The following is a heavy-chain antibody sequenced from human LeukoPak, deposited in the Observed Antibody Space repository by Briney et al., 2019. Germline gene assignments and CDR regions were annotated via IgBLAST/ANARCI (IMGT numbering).Heavy chain of an antibody. J-gene: IGHJ5*02. CDR2: INHSGST. CDR3: FHDFGDFRTDL. D-gene: IGHD4-17*01. V-gene: IGHV4-34*01. Sequence: KTSETLSLTCAVYGGSFSGYYWSWIRQPPGKGLEWIGEINHSGSTNYNPSLKSRVTISVDTSKNQFSLKLSSVTAADTAVYYCFHDFGDFRTDLWGQGTLVTVSS. CDR1: GGSFSGYY.